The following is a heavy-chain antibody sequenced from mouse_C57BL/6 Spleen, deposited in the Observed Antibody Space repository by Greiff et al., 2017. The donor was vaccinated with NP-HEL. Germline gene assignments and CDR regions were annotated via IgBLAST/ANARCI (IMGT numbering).Heavy chain of an antibody. Sequence: QVQLKESGAELVRPGTSVKVSCKASGYAFTNYLIEWVKQRPGQGLEWIGVINPGSGGTNYNEKFKGKATLTADKSSSTAYMQLSSLTSEDSAVYFCARSAGITTGFDYWGQGTTLTVSS. CDR1: GYAFTNYL. CDR2: INPGSGGT. V-gene: IGHV1-54*01. J-gene: IGHJ2*01. D-gene: IGHD1-1*01. CDR3: ARSAGITTGFDY.